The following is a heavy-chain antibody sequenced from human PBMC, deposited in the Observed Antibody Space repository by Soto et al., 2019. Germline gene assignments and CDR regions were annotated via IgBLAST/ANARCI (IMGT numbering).Heavy chain of an antibody. J-gene: IGHJ4*02. Sequence: QVQLVESGGGVVQPGRSLRLSSEASGFTFSNYGMHWVRQAPGKGLEWVAVIWNDGASRYFADSVKGRFTISRDNSKNTLFLHMNNLRAEDTAVYYCARPDIVAAIGGALDCWGQGTLVTVSS. V-gene: IGHV3-33*01. CDR3: ARPDIVAAIGGALDC. D-gene: IGHD5-12*01. CDR2: IWNDGASR. CDR1: GFTFSNYG.